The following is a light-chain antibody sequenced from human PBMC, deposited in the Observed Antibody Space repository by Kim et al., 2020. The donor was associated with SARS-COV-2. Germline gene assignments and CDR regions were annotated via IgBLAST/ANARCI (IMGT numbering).Light chain of an antibody. Sequence: KTVTISRTGSGGSIASNYVQWYQQRPGSAPTTVIYGDNQSPSGVPDRFSGSIGSSSNSASLSIAGLKTEDEADYYCQSYDSSNQGVFGGGTQLTVL. J-gene: IGLJ3*02. CDR3: QSYDSSNQGV. CDR1: GGSIASNY. CDR2: GDN. V-gene: IGLV6-57*02.